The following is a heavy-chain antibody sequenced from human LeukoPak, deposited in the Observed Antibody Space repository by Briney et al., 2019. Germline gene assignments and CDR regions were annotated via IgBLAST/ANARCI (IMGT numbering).Heavy chain of an antibody. J-gene: IGHJ4*02. D-gene: IGHD2-2*01. CDR3: ARRYCSSTSCYFDY. CDR2: INTNTGNP. Sequence: ASVKVSCKASGYTFTSYAMNWVRQAPGQWLEWMGWINTNTGNPTYAQGFTGRFVFSLDTSVSTAYLQISSLKAEDTAVYYCARRYCSSTSCYFDYWGQGTLVTVSS. V-gene: IGHV7-4-1*02. CDR1: GYTFTSYA.